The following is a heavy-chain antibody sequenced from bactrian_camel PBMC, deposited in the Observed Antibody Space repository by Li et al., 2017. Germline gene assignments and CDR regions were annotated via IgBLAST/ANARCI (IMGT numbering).Heavy chain of an antibody. CDR3: AADRRVPICSWPWRSDYNY. J-gene: IGHJ4*01. D-gene: IGHD8*01. V-gene: IGHV3S2*01. CDR2: IFNDGSTP. Sequence: VQLVESGGGSVQSGGSLRLSCAASGFTFSNYSMSWVRQVPGKGLEWVSNIFNDGSTPYYADSVKGRFTISTDSAKNTVYLQMNSLKSEDTAMYYCAADRRVPICSWPWRSDYNYYGQGTQVTVS. CDR1: GFTFSNYS.